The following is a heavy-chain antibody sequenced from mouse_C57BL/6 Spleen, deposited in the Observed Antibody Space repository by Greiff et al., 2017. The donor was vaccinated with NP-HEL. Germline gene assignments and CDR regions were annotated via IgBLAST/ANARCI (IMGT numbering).Heavy chain of an antibody. Sequence: VQRVESGPELVKPGASVKISCKASGYAFSSSWMNWVKQRPGKGLEWIGRIYPGDGDTNYNGKFKGKATLTADKSSSTAYMQLSSLTSEDSAVYFCARWGSNYAMDYWGQGTSVTVSS. V-gene: IGHV1-82*01. J-gene: IGHJ4*01. CDR2: IYPGDGDT. D-gene: IGHD5-1*01. CDR1: GYAFSSSW. CDR3: ARWGSNYAMDY.